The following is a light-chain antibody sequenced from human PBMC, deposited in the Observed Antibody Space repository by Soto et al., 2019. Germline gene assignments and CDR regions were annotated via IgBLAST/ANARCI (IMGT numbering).Light chain of an antibody. CDR2: AAS. V-gene: IGKV1-39*01. Sequence: DIQLTQSPSSLSASVGDRVTITCRASQSISNSLNWYQQKPGKAPKLLIYAASSLQSGVPPRFSGSGSGTDFTLTITGLQPADFATYYCQQSHFTLTFGGGTKVDIK. CDR3: QQSHFTLT. CDR1: QSISNS. J-gene: IGKJ4*01.